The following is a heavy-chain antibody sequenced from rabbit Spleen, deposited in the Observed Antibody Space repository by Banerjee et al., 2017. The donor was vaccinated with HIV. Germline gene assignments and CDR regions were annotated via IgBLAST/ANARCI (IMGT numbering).Heavy chain of an antibody. D-gene: IGHD1-1*01. CDR1: GVSLNDKDV. CDR3: ARDDAIIYRPNL. Sequence: EQLEESGGGLVKPEGSLTLTCKASGVSLNDKDVMCWVRQAPGKGLEWIACINIVTGKSVYVSWAKGRSTISKTSSTTVTLQMTSLTAADTATYFCARDDAIIYRPNLWGPGTLVTVS. V-gene: IGHV1S45*01. CDR2: INIVTGKS. J-gene: IGHJ4*01.